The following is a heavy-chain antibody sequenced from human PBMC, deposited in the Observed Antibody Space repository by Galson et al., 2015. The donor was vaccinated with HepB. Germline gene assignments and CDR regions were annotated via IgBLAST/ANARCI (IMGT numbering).Heavy chain of an antibody. CDR2: YSGSA. D-gene: IGHD6-19*01. Sequence: YSGSAYYKSSLRSRIAVSLDTSKNQFSLRLRSVTAADTAVYYCVERAVAGPLSWFDPWGHGTLVTVSS. J-gene: IGHJ5*02. CDR3: VERAVAGPLSWFDP. V-gene: IGHV4-39*07.